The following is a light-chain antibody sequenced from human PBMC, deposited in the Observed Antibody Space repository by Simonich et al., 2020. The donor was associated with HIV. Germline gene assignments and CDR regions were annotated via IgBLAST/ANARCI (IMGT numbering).Light chain of an antibody. CDR2: AAS. J-gene: IGKJ2*01. V-gene: IGKV1-39*01. CDR3: QQYNNWPYT. CDR1: QSINTY. Sequence: DIQMTQSPSSLSASLGDRVTITCRASQSINTYLNWYQHKPGKAPKLLIYAASSLQGGVPSRFSGSGSGTDFTLTISSLQSEDFAVYYCQQYNNWPYTFGQGTKLEIK.